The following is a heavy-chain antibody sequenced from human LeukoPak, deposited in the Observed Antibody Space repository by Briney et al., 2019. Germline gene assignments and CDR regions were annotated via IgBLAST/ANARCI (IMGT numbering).Heavy chain of an antibody. Sequence: GGSLRLSCAASGFTVSSNYMSWVRQAPGKGLEWVSVIYSGGSTYYADSVKGRFTISRDNSKNTLYLQMNSLRAEDTAVYYCAKDSTYQRYSSSWYYYYYGMDVWGQGTTVTVSS. V-gene: IGHV3-53*05. CDR3: AKDSTYQRYSSSWYYYYYGMDV. J-gene: IGHJ6*02. CDR2: IYSGGST. CDR1: GFTVSSNY. D-gene: IGHD6-13*01.